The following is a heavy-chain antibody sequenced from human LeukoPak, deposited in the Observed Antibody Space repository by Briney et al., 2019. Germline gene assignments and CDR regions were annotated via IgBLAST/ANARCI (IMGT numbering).Heavy chain of an antibody. D-gene: IGHD3-3*01. CDR2: INTDGSST. Sequence: GGSLRLSCAASGFTFSSYWMHWVRQAPGKGLVWVSRINTDGSSTSYADSVKGRFTISRDNAKNTLYLQMNSLRAEDTAVYYCARDAPSITIFGVVTHDAFDIWGQGTMVTVSS. CDR1: GFTFSSYW. CDR3: ARDAPSITIFGVVTHDAFDI. J-gene: IGHJ3*02. V-gene: IGHV3-74*01.